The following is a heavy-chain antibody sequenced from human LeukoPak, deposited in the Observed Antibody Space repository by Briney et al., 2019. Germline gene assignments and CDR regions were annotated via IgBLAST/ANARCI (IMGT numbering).Heavy chain of an antibody. J-gene: IGHJ4*02. CDR2: IYTSGST. V-gene: IGHV4-4*07. CDR3: ARESYSSSYLFDY. D-gene: IGHD6-6*01. Sequence: SETLSLTCTVSAGSISNYYWSWIRQPAGKGLEWIGRIYTSGSTNYNPSLKSRVTMSVDTSKNQFSLKLSSVTAADTAVYYCARESYSSSYLFDYWGQGTLVTVSS. CDR1: AGSISNYY.